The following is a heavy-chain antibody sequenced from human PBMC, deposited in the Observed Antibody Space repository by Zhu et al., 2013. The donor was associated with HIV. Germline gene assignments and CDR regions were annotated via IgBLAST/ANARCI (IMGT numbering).Heavy chain of an antibody. J-gene: IGHJ5*02. V-gene: IGHV1-69*01. Sequence: QVQLVQSGAEVKKPGSSVKVSCKASGGTFSSYAISWVRQAPGQGLEWMGGIIPIFGTANYAQKFQGRVTITADESTSTAYMELSSLRSEDTAVYYCAKWGGGYGGKKPLWFDPWGQGTLGHRLL. CDR1: GGTFSSYA. D-gene: IGHD4-17*01. CDR3: AKWGGGYGGKKPLWFDP. CDR2: IIPIFGTA.